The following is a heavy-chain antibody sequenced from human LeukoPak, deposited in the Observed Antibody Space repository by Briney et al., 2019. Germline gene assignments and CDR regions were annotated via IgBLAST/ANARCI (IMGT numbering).Heavy chain of an antibody. CDR1: GGSFSGYY. CDR2: INHSGST. J-gene: IGHJ4*02. D-gene: IGHD2-2*01. CDR3: AGGRQLVPAYFDY. Sequence: SETLSLTCAVYGGSFSGYYWSWIRQPPGKGLEWIGEINHSGSTNYNPSLKSRVTISVDTSKNQFSLKLSSVTAADTAVYYCAGGRQLVPAYFDYWGQGTLVTVSS. V-gene: IGHV4-34*01.